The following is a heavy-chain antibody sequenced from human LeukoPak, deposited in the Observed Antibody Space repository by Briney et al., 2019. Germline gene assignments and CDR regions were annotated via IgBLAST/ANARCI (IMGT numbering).Heavy chain of an antibody. V-gene: IGHV3-66*01. J-gene: IGHJ4*02. CDR1: GFTVSSNY. Sequence: GGSLRLSCAASGFTVSSNYMSWVRQAPGKGLEWVSVIYSGGSTYYAGSVKGRFTISRDNSKNTLYLQMNSLRAEDTAVYYCARDQSEDYYDSSDYVYWGQGTLVTVSS. CDR3: ARDQSEDYYDSSDYVY. D-gene: IGHD3-22*01. CDR2: IYSGGST.